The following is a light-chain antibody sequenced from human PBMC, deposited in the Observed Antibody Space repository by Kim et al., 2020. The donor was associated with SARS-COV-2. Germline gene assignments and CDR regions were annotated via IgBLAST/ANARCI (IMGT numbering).Light chain of an antibody. CDR3: QAWDSSVV. J-gene: IGLJ2*01. V-gene: IGLV3-1*01. CDR2: QDS. Sequence: SYELTQPPSVSVSPGQTASITCSGDKLGDKYACWYQQKPGQSPVLVIYQDSKRPSGIPERFSGSNSGNTATLTISGTQGMDEADYYCQAWDSSVVFGGGTQLTVL. CDR1: KLGDKY.